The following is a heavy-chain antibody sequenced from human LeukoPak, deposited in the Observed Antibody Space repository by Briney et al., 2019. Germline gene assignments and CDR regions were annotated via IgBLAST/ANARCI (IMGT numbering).Heavy chain of an antibody. CDR1: GFDLSPYT. V-gene: IGHV3-69-1*01. D-gene: IGHD4-17*01. CDR3: ARRVTTFLS. J-gene: IGHJ4*02. Sequence: GGSLRLSCSASGFDLSPYTMNWVRQAPGKGLEWVASISSTSNMYYGDSLKGRFTISRDNAKNTLYPQLGSLRAEDTATYYCARRVTTFLSWGQGTLVIVSS. CDR2: ISSTSNM.